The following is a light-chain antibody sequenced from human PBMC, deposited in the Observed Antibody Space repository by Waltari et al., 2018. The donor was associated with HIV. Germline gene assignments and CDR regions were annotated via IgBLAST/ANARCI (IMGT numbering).Light chain of an antibody. CDR3: CSYAGSTTWL. Sequence: SALTQPASVSGSPGQAITVSCTESSSDVGSYNLVSWYQQHPGKAPKLMIYEDDKRPSGVSNRFSGSKSGNTASLTISGLQAEDEADYYCCSYAGSTTWLFGGGTKLTVL. V-gene: IGLV2-23*01. CDR2: EDD. J-gene: IGLJ3*02. CDR1: SSDVGSYNL.